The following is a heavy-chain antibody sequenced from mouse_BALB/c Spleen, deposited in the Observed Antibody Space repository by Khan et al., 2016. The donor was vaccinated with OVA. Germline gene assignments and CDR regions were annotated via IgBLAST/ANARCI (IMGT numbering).Heavy chain of an antibody. Sequence: QMQLEESGPGLVAPSQSLSITCTISGFSLTNYGIHWVRQPPGKGLEWLVVIWSDGSTTYNSALKYRLTISKDNSKSQVFLKMNSSQTDDTAVYFCARQPYYHYNIMDYWGQGTSVTVSS. CDR3: ARQPYYHYNIMDY. CDR2: IWSDGST. J-gene: IGHJ4*01. D-gene: IGHD2-10*01. CDR1: GFSLTNYG. V-gene: IGHV2-6-1*01.